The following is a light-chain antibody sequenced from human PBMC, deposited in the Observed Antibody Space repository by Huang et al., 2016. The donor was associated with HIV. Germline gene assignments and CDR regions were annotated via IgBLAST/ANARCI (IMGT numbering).Light chain of an antibody. CDR2: GAS. Sequence: ETVMTQSPATLSVSPGGSATLSCRASQSIDTNLAWYQQRPGQPPRLLIFGASTRAAGVPARVSGSGSGTDFTLTISGLQSEDFAIYYCQQYNEWPPWTFGQGTKVEI. CDR1: QSIDTN. J-gene: IGKJ1*01. CDR3: QQYNEWPPWT. V-gene: IGKV3-15*01.